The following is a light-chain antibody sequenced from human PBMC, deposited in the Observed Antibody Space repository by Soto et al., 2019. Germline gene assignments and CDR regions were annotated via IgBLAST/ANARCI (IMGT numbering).Light chain of an antibody. Sequence: DIQMTQSPSSLSASVGDRVTITCRASQSISSYLNWYQQKPGKAPKLLIYAASSLQSGVPSRFSGSGSGTDFTLTISSLQPDDFATYYCQQSYSTLLTFGGGTKV. CDR2: AAS. CDR3: QQSYSTLLT. CDR1: QSISSY. V-gene: IGKV1-39*01. J-gene: IGKJ4*01.